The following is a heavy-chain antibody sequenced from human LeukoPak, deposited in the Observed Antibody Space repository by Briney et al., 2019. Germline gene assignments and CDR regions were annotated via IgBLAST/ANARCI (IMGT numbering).Heavy chain of an antibody. CDR3: ARGLHYDYVWGSYRALDY. CDR2: TYYRSKWYN. Sequence: SSQTLSLTCAISGDSVSSNSAAWNWIRQSPSRGFEWLGRTYYRSKWYNDYAVSVKSRITINPDTSKNQFSLQLNSVTPEDTAVYYCARGLHYDYVWGSYRALDYWGQGTLVTVSS. CDR1: GDSVSSNSAA. D-gene: IGHD3-16*02. J-gene: IGHJ4*02. V-gene: IGHV6-1*01.